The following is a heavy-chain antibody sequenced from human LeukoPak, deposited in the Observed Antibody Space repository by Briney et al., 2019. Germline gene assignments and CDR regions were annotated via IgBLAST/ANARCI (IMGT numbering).Heavy chain of an antibody. CDR1: GVSIRSHY. V-gene: IGHV4-59*11. J-gene: IGHJ4*02. D-gene: IGHD7-27*01. Sequence: SETLSLTCSVHGVSIRSHYCMCVRQPPARGLESIRHISKSGSTNHNPTHKSRDTISVDTSKNHFSLRLSSVTAAVTSVNYFARDGEGDEGWDYWGQGTLVTVSS. CDR3: ARDGEGDEGWDY. CDR2: ISKSGST.